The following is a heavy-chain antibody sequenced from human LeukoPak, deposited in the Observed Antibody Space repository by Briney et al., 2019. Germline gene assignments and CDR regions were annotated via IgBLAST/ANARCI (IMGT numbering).Heavy chain of an antibody. CDR1: X. D-gene: IGHD3-22*01. Sequence: XWSWXRQPXGXGLEWIGEINHSGSTNYNPSLKSRVTISVDTSKNQFSLKLSSVTAADTAVYYCAREDYYDNYWGQGTLVTVSS. V-gene: IGHV4-34*01. J-gene: IGHJ4*02. CDR3: AREDYYDNY. CDR2: INHSGST.